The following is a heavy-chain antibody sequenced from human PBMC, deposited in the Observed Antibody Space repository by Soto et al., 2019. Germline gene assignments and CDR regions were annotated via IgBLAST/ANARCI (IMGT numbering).Heavy chain of an antibody. Sequence: GGSLRLSCAASGFTFSDYYMSWIRQAPGKGLEWVSYISSSGSTIYYADSVKGRFTISRDNAKNSLYLQMNSLRAEDTAVYYCAAPPAAYSNYYYYGLEIWGQGTTVTVSS. V-gene: IGHV3-11*01. CDR2: ISSSGSTI. J-gene: IGHJ6*02. CDR1: GFTFSDYY. D-gene: IGHD6-13*01. CDR3: AAPPAAYSNYYYYGLEI.